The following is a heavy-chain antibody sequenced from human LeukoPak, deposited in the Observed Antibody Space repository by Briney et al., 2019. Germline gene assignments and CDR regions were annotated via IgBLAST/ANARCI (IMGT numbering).Heavy chain of an antibody. CDR1: GGSISSSSYY. Sequence: PSETLSLTCTVSGGSISSSSYYWGWIRQPPGKGLEWIGSIYYSGSTYYNPSLKSRVTISVDTSENQFSLKLSSVTAADTAVYYCARQSSLRFLEWLLYFDYWGQGTLVTVSS. V-gene: IGHV4-39*01. J-gene: IGHJ4*02. D-gene: IGHD3-3*01. CDR3: ARQSSLRFLEWLLYFDY. CDR2: IYYSGST.